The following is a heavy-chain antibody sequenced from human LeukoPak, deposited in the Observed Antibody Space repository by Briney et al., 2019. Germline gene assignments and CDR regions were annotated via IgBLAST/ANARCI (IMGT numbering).Heavy chain of an antibody. V-gene: IGHV3-74*01. CDR1: GFSFSSYW. Sequence: GGSLRLSCAASGFSFSSYWMHWVRQAPGKGLVWVSRINSDGSSTSYPDSVKGRFTISRDNAKNTLYLQMISLRAEDTAVYYWAKASSGWSPFDYWGRGTLVTVSS. CDR3: AKASSGWSPFDY. J-gene: IGHJ4*02. CDR2: INSDGSST. D-gene: IGHD6-19*01.